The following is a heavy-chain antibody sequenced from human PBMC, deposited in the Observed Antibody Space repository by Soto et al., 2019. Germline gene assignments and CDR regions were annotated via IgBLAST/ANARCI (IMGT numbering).Heavy chain of an antibody. D-gene: IGHD6-6*01. J-gene: IGHJ4*02. CDR1: GGSIIGYY. CDR3: ARESSIAALSY. CDR2: IYYSGST. V-gene: IGHV4-59*01. Sequence: PSETMSLTCTVSGGSIIGYYWSWIRQPPGKGLEWIGYIYYSGSTNYNPSLKSRVTISVDTSKNQFSLKLSSVTAADTAVYYCARESSIAALSYWGQGTLVTSPQ.